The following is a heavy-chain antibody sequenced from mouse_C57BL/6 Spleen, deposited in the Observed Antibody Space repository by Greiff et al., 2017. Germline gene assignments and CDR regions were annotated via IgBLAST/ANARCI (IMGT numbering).Heavy chain of an antibody. CDR3: AREGNYYGSSLDY. CDR1: GYTFTSYD. CDR2: IYPRDGST. D-gene: IGHD1-1*01. V-gene: IGHV1-85*01. J-gene: IGHJ2*01. Sequence: QVQLQQSGPELVKPGASVKLSCKASGYTFTSYDINWVKQRPGQGLEWIGWIYPRDGSTKYNEKFKGKATLTVDTSSSTAYMELHSLTSEDSAVYFCAREGNYYGSSLDYWGQGTTLTVAS.